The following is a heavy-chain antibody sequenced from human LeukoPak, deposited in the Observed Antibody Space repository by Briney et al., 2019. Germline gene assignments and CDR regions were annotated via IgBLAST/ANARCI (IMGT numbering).Heavy chain of an antibody. D-gene: IGHD3-22*01. CDR2: IYYSGST. CDR3: ARDKRGYYDSSGWHAFDI. Sequence: SETLSLTCTVSGYSISSGYYWGWIRQPPGKGLEWIGSIYYSGSTYYNPSLKSRVTISVDTSKNQFSLKLSSVTAADTAVYYCARDKRGYYDSSGWHAFDIWGQGTMVTVSS. CDR1: GYSISSGYY. V-gene: IGHV4-38-2*02. J-gene: IGHJ3*02.